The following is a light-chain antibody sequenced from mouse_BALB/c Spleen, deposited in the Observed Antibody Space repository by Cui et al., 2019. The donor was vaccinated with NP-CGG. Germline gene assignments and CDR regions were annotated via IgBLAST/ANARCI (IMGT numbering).Light chain of an antibody. J-gene: IGLJ1*01. Sequence: QPFLTPELALTTSPGETVTLTCRSSTGAVTTSNYANWVQEKPDHLFTGLIGGTNNRAPGVPARFSGSLIGDKAALTITGAQTEDEAIYFCALWYSNHWMFGGGTKLTVL. V-gene: IGLV1*01. CDR3: ALWYSNHWM. CDR1: TGAVTTSNY. CDR2: GTN.